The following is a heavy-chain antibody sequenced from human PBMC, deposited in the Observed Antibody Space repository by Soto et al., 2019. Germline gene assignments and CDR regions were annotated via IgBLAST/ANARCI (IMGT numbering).Heavy chain of an antibody. J-gene: IGHJ6*03. V-gene: IGHV4-34*01. D-gene: IGHD7-27*01. CDR3: ARARTGAVTRRTEGGRYLDV. CDR2: LNHSGST. CDR1: AGSSSGYY. Sequence: SETLSLPCAVYAGSSSGYYWSWIRQPPGKGLEWIGELNHSGSTNYNPSLKSRVTISVDTSTNQFSLKLSSVTAADPAVYYCARARTGAVTRRTEGGRYLDVWGKGTTVTASS.